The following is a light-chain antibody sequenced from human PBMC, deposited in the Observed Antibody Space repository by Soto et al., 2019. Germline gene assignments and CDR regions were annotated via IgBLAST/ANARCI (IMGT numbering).Light chain of an antibody. J-gene: IGKJ1*01. CDR3: QQYNNWPKT. Sequence: EIVMTQSPATLSVSPGERATLSCRASHSVSSNLAWYQQKPGQAPSLLIHGASTRATGIPARFSGSGSGTEFTLTISSLQSEDFAVYYCQQYNNWPKTFCQGAKVDIK. CDR2: GAS. CDR1: HSVSSN. V-gene: IGKV3-15*01.